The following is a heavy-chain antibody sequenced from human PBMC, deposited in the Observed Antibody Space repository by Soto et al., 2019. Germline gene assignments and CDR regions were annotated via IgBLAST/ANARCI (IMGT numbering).Heavy chain of an antibody. CDR3: ARVRYDSSGYYYREYFQH. CDR2: IIPILGIA. D-gene: IGHD3-22*01. Sequence: SVKVSCKASGYTFTSYDISWVRQAPGQGLEWMGRIIPILGIANYAQKFQGRVTITADKSTSTAYMELSSLRSEDTAVYYCARVRYDSSGYYYREYFQHWGQGTLVTVSS. V-gene: IGHV1-69*04. J-gene: IGHJ1*01. CDR1: GYTFTSYD.